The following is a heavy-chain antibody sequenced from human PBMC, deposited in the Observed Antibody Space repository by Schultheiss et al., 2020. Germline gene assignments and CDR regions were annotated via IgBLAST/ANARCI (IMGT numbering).Heavy chain of an antibody. Sequence: SGPTLVKPTQTLTLTCTFSGFSLSTSGMRVSWIRQPPGKALEWLARIDWDDDKFYSTSLKTRLTISKDTSKNQVVLTMTNMDPVDTATYYCARIKDCTVGANSNYFDYWGQGTLVTVSS. J-gene: IGHJ4*02. CDR3: ARIKDCTVGANSNYFDY. V-gene: IGHV2-70*04. D-gene: IGHD1-26*01. CDR1: GFSLSTSGMR. CDR2: IDWDDDK.